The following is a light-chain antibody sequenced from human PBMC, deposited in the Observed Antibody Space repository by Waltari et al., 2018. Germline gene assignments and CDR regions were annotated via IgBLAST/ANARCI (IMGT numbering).Light chain of an antibody. V-gene: IGKV3-20*01. CDR1: QSVTRA. J-gene: IGKJ1*01. CDR3: QHYLRIPVT. Sequence: EIVLTQSPGTLSLSPGESATLSCRTSQSVTRALAWYQQKHGQAPRLLIYGASNRATGIPDRFSGSGSGTDFSLTISSLEPEDFAVYYCQHYLRIPVTFGQGTKVEVK. CDR2: GAS.